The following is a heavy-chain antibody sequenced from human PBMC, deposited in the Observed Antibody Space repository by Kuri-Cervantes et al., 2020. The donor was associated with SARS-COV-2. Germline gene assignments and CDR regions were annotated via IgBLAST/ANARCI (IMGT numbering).Heavy chain of an antibody. J-gene: IGHJ6*03. D-gene: IGHD6-19*01. CDR3: ATGATRIAVAGSLESYYYYYDMDV. V-gene: IGHV1-8*02. Sequence: ASVKVSCKASGYTFTSYDINWVRQATGQGLEWMGWMNPNSGNTGYAQKLQGRVTMTTDTSTSTAYMELRSLRSDDTAVYYCATGATRIAVAGSLESYYYYYDMDVWGKGTTVTVSS. CDR2: MNPNSGNT. CDR1: GYTFTSYD.